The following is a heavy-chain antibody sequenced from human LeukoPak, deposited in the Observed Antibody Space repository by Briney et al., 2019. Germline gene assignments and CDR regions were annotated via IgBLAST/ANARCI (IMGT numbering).Heavy chain of an antibody. CDR3: ARSSLGAHILTGFYNIQHFDY. Sequence: ASVKVSCKASGYTFSSYDINWVRQATGQSPEWMGWTNAGNGNAKYSQEFQGRVTITRDTSASTTYIELSSLRSEDMAVYYCARSSLGAHILTGFYNIQHFDYWGQGTLVTVSS. CDR2: TNAGNGNA. V-gene: IGHV1-3*02. CDR1: GYTFSSYD. D-gene: IGHD3-9*01. J-gene: IGHJ4*02.